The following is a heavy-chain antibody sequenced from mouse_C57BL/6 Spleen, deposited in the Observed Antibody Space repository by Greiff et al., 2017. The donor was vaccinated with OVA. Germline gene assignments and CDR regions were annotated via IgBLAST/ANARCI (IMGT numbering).Heavy chain of an antibody. CDR2: ISYDGSN. D-gene: IGHD4-1*01. CDR1: GYSITSGYY. J-gene: IGHJ4*01. Sequence: DVQLQESGPGLVKPSQSLSLTCSVTGYSITSGYYWNWIRQFPGNKLEWMGYISYDGSNNYNPSLKNRISITRDTSKNQFFLKLNSVTTEDTATYYCARALPLGAMDYWGQGTSVTVSS. CDR3: ARALPLGAMDY. V-gene: IGHV3-6*01.